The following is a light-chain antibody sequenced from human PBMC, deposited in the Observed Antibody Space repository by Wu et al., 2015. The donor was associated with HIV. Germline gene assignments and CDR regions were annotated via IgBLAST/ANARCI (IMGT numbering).Light chain of an antibody. CDR2: AAS. V-gene: IGKV1-39*01. CDR1: QSISSY. CDR3: QQSYSTPWT. J-gene: IGKJ1*01. Sequence: DIQMTQSPSSLSASVGDRVTITCRASQSISSYLNWYQQKPGKAPKLLIYAASSLQSGVPSRFSGSGSGTDFTLTINSLQPEDFATYYCQQSYSTPWTFGQGTKVE.